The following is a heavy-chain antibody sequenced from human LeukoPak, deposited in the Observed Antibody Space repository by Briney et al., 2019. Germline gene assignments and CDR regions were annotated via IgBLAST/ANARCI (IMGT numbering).Heavy chain of an antibody. CDR1: GYTFTSYG. CDR2: ISAYNGNT. Sequence: GVSVKVSCKASGYTFTSYGISWVRQAPGQGLEWMGWISAYNGNTNYAQKLQGRVTMTTDTSTSTAYMELRSLRSDDTAVYYCARELGIEAPLGYFDYWGQGTLVTVSS. CDR3: ARELGIEAPLGYFDY. V-gene: IGHV1-18*01. D-gene: IGHD7-27*01. J-gene: IGHJ4*02.